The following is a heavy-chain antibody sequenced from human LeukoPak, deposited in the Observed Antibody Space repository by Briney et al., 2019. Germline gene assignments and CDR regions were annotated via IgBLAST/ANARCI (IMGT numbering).Heavy chain of an antibody. CDR2: ISSSSSYI. Sequence: GGSLRLSCAASGFTFSSYSMNWVRQAPGKGLEWVSSISSSSSYIYYADSVKGRFTISRDNAKNSLYLQMNSLTAEDTAVYYCARELRHDYYDSSGLLDWGQGTLVTVSS. D-gene: IGHD3-22*01. J-gene: IGHJ4*02. CDR3: ARELRHDYYDSSGLLD. V-gene: IGHV3-21*01. CDR1: GFTFSSYS.